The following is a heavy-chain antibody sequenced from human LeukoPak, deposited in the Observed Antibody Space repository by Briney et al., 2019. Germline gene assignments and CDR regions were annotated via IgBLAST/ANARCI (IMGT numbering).Heavy chain of an antibody. Sequence: GGSLRLSCAASGFTFTSYSFNWVGPAPGRGLEWVSYITPSSSYIWYADSVKGRFTISRDNAQNSLYLQMNSLRVEDTAVYYCVRELAGSGNVYYFARWGQGTLVTVSS. J-gene: IGHJ4*02. CDR3: VRELAGSGNVYYFAR. CDR1: GFTFTSYS. D-gene: IGHD6-19*01. V-gene: IGHV3-21*01. CDR2: ITPSSSYI.